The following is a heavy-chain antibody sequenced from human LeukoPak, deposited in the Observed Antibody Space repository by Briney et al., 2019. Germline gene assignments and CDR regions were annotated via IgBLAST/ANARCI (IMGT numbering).Heavy chain of an antibody. CDR3: AREYILTAYYGDY. Sequence: ASVKVSCKAFGYTFTSNYMHWVRQAPGQGPEWMGVISPSGGSTTYAQKFQGRVTLTRDMSTSTDYLELSRLSSDDTAVYYCAREYILTAYYGDYWGQGTLVTVSS. V-gene: IGHV1-46*01. D-gene: IGHD3-9*01. CDR1: GYTFTSNY. J-gene: IGHJ4*02. CDR2: ISPSGGST.